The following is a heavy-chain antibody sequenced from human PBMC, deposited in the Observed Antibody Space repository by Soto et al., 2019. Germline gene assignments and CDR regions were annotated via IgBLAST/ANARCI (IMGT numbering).Heavy chain of an antibody. CDR2: INAGNGNT. CDR3: ARVQLDYYDSSGYKTFDY. J-gene: IGHJ4*02. CDR1: GYTFTSYA. Sequence: GASVKVSCKASGYTFTSYAMHWVRQAPGQRLEWMGWINAGNGNTKYSQKFQGRVTITRDTSASTAYVELSSLRSEDTAVYYCARVQLDYYDSSGYKTFDYWGQGTLVTVSS. V-gene: IGHV1-3*01. D-gene: IGHD3-22*01.